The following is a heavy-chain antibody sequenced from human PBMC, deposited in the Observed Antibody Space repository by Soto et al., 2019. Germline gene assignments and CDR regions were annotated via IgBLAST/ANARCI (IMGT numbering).Heavy chain of an antibody. CDR3: ARGWRGYSYGRLFDY. V-gene: IGHV4-34*01. CDR2: INHSGST. Sequence: QVQLQQWGAGLLKPSETLSLTCAVYGGSFSGYYWSWIRQPPGKGLEWIGEINHSGSTNYNPSLKRRSTISVDTSKNQFSLKLSSVTAADTAVYYCARGWRGYSYGRLFDYWGQGTLVTVSS. D-gene: IGHD5-18*01. CDR1: GGSFSGYY. J-gene: IGHJ4*02.